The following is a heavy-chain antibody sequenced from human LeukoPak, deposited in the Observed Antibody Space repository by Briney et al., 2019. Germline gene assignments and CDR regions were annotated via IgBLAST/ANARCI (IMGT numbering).Heavy chain of an antibody. V-gene: IGHV3-23*01. D-gene: IGHD2-15*01. Sequence: GGSLRLSCAGSGFTSSIYATAWVRQAPGEGLEWVSAISSGGSNTNYADSVKGRFTMSRDNSKNTLYLQMNSLTAEDTAVYYCGRRSCSGGSCNCDYWGQGTLVTVSS. CDR3: GRRSCSGGSCNCDY. CDR1: GFTSSIYA. J-gene: IGHJ4*02. CDR2: ISSGGSNT.